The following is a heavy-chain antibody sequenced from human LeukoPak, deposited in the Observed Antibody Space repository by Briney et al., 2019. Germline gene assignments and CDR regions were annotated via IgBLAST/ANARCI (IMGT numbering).Heavy chain of an antibody. CDR3: AREAIGYCSSTSCYPFYYYYMDV. CDR2: ISSSSSTI. CDR1: GFTFSSYS. J-gene: IGHJ6*03. V-gene: IGHV3-48*04. Sequence: PGGSLRLSCAASGFTFSSYSMNWVRQAPGKGLEWVSYISSSSSTIYYADSVKGRFTISRDNAKNSLYLQMNSLRAEDTAVYYCAREAIGYCSSTSCYPFYYYYMDVWGKGTTVTVSS. D-gene: IGHD2-2*01.